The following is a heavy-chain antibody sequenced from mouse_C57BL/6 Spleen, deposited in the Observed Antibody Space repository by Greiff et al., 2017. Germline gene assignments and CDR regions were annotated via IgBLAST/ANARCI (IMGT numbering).Heavy chain of an antibody. CDR3: TLWED. V-gene: IGHV1-15*01. CDR2: IDPETGGT. CDR1: GYTFTDYE. Sequence: QVQLQQSGAELVRPGASVTLSCKASGYTFTDYEMHWVKQTPVPGLEWIGTIDPETGGTAYNQKFKGKAILTADHSSSTAYIELRSLTSEDSAVYYCTLWEDWGQGTTRTVSS. D-gene: IGHD4-1*01. J-gene: IGHJ2*01.